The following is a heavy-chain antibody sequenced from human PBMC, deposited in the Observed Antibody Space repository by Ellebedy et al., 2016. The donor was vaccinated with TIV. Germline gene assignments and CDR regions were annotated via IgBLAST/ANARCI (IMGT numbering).Heavy chain of an antibody. CDR3: AKISPTHRGAFDI. CDR2: FGGRSTTT. CDR1: GFTFSSYA. J-gene: IGHJ3*02. D-gene: IGHD3-3*02. V-gene: IGHV3-23*01. Sequence: GESLKISXEASGFTFSSYAMSWLRQAPGKGLEWVSVFGGRSTTTYYAGSVKGRFTISRDNSKNTLFLQMNSLRGDDTARYYCAKISPTHRGAFDIWGQGTMVTVSS.